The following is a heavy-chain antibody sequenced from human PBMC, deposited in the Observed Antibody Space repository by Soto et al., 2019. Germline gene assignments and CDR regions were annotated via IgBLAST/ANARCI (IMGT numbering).Heavy chain of an antibody. V-gene: IGHV4-30-2*01. CDR1: GGSISSGGYS. CDR2: IYHSGST. J-gene: IGHJ4*02. D-gene: IGHD3-3*01. Sequence: LSLTCAVSGGSISSGGYSWSWIRQPPGKGLEWIGYIYHSGSTYYNPSLKSRVTISVDRSKNQFSLKLSSVTAADTAVYYCARSSVDFWSGYYPPYFDYWGQGTLVTVSS. CDR3: ARSSVDFWSGYYPPYFDY.